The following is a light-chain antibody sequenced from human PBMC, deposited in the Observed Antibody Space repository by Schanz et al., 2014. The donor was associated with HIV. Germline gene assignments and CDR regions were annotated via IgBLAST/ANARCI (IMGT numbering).Light chain of an antibody. CDR3: QSFDRGMRGLI. J-gene: IGLJ2*01. V-gene: IGLV1-47*01. CDR1: SSNIRSHY. CDR2: NNN. Sequence: QSVLTQPPSASGTPGQRVSISCSGSSSNIRSHYVYWYQQFPGTAPKLLIYNNNQRPSGVPDRFSGSKSGNAASLTVSGLQADDEADYYCQSFDRGMRGLIFGGGTQLTVL.